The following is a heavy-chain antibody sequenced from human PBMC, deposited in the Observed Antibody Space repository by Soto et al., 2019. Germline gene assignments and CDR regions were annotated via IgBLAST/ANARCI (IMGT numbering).Heavy chain of an antibody. CDR2: ISSSSSTI. CDR3: ARDLYDSSGSYCQFYY. Sequence: GGSLRLSCAASGFTFSSYSMNWVRQAPGKGLEWVSYISSSSSTIYYADSVKGRFTISRDNAKNSLYLQMNSLRDEDTAVYYCARDLYDSSGSYCQFYYWGQGTLVTVSS. CDR1: GFTFSSYS. D-gene: IGHD3-22*01. V-gene: IGHV3-48*02. J-gene: IGHJ4*02.